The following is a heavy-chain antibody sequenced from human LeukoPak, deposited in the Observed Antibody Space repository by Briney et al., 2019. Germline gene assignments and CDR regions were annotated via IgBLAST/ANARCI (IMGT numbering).Heavy chain of an antibody. Sequence: PSQTLSLTCTVSGGSISSGGYYWSWIRQHPGKGLEWIGYIYYSGGTCYNPSLKSRVTISVDTSKNQFSLKLSSVTAADTAVYYCARGRSYGNYFDYWGQGTPVTVSS. J-gene: IGHJ4*02. CDR1: GGSISSGGYY. CDR2: IYYSGGT. V-gene: IGHV4-31*03. D-gene: IGHD5-18*01. CDR3: ARGRSYGNYFDY.